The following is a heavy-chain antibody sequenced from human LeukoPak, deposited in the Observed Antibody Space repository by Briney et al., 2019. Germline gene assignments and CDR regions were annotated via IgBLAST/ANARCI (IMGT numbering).Heavy chain of an antibody. Sequence: SETLSLTCTVSGGSISSHYWSWIRQPPGKGLEWIGYIYYSGSTNYNPSLKSRVTISVDTSKNQFSLKLSSVTAADTAVYYCARESPRDSSGYSLFAIWGQGTMVTVSS. CDR2: IYYSGST. CDR3: ARESPRDSSGYSLFAI. CDR1: GGSISSHY. V-gene: IGHV4-59*11. D-gene: IGHD3-22*01. J-gene: IGHJ3*02.